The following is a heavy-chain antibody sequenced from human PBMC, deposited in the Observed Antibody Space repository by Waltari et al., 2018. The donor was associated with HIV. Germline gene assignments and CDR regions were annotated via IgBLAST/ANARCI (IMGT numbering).Heavy chain of an antibody. D-gene: IGHD4-17*01. V-gene: IGHV3-66*01. CDR2: IYSGGST. Sequence: EVQLVESGGGLVQPGGSLRLSCAASGFTVSRNHMSWVRQAPGKGLEWVSVIYSGGSTYYADSVKGRFTISRDNSKNTLYLQMNSLRAEDTAVYYCARDYGGNSFYYYYAMDVWGQGTTVTVSS. CDR3: ARDYGGNSFYYYYAMDV. J-gene: IGHJ6*02. CDR1: GFTVSRNH.